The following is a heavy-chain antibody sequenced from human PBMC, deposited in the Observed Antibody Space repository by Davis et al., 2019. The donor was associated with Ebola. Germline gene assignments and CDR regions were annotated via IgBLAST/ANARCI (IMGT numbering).Heavy chain of an antibody. Sequence: ASVKVSCKASGFILTNYAIHWVRQAPGQRLEWMGWVHGGNGNTKYSQRFQGRVTITTDTSASTAYMELSSLRSEDTAVYYCARGPASWGQGTLVTVSS. V-gene: IGHV1-3*01. CDR1: GFILTNYA. J-gene: IGHJ4*02. CDR2: VHGGNGNT. CDR3: ARGPAS.